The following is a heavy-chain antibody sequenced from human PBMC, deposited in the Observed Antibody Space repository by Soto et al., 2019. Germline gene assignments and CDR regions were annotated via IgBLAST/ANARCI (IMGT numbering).Heavy chain of an antibody. CDR1: GFTFDDYA. CDR3: AKGVPYYYDSSGVVLAFDI. V-gene: IGHV3-9*01. D-gene: IGHD3-22*01. Sequence: SLRLSCAASGFTFDDYAMHWVRQAPGKGLEWVSGISWNSGSIGYADSVKGRFTISRDNAKNSLYLQMNSLRAGDTALYYCAKGVPYYYDSSGVVLAFDIWGQGTMVTVSS. CDR2: ISWNSGSI. J-gene: IGHJ3*02.